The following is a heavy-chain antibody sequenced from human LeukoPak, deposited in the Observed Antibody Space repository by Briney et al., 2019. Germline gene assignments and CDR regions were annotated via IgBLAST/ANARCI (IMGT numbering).Heavy chain of an antibody. CDR2: INPSGGST. V-gene: IGHV1-46*01. J-gene: IGHJ4*02. CDR1: GYTFTSYY. Sequence: WASVKVSCKASGYTFTSYYMHWVRQAPGQGLEWMGIINPSGGSTSYAQKFQGRVTMTRDMSTSTVYMELSSLRSEDTAVYYCARDCSSTRPLPEFDYWGQGTLVTVSS. D-gene: IGHD2-2*01. CDR3: ARDCSSTRPLPEFDY.